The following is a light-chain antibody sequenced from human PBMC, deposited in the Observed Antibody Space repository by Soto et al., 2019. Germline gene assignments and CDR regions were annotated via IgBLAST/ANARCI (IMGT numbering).Light chain of an antibody. J-gene: IGKJ5*01. CDR2: DAS. Sequence: EIVLTQSPATLSLPPGERATLSCRASQSVSSYLAWYQQKPGQAPRLLIYDASKRATGIPDRFSGSASGTDFTLTINRLEPEDFAVYYCQLYSISPHFGQGTRLEIK. V-gene: IGKV3-11*01. CDR1: QSVSSY. CDR3: QLYSISPH.